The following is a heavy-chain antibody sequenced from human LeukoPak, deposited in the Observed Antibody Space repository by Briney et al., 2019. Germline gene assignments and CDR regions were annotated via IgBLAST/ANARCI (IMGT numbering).Heavy chain of an antibody. CDR3: ARQARYSSSWSNWFDP. CDR1: GYTFGSYW. CDR2: IYPGDSDT. J-gene: IGHJ5*02. Sequence: GQSLKISCKGSGYTFGSYWIGWVRQMPGKGLQWMGIIYPGDSDTRYSPSFQGQVTISADKSISTAYLQWSSLKASDTAMYYCARQARYSSSWSNWFDPWGQGTLVTVSS. D-gene: IGHD6-13*01. V-gene: IGHV5-51*01.